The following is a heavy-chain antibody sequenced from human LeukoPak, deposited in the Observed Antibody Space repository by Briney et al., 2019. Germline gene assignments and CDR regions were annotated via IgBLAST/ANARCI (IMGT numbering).Heavy chain of an antibody. CDR2: IRYDGSNK. J-gene: IGHJ4*02. Sequence: GGSPRLSCAASGFTFSSYGMHWVRQAPGKGLEWVAFIRYDGSNKYYADSVKGRFTISRDNAKNTVYLAMNSLSAEDTAVYYCASVFDSWGQGFLVTVSS. V-gene: IGHV3-30*02. CDR1: GFTFSSYG. CDR3: ASVFDS. D-gene: IGHD5/OR15-5a*01.